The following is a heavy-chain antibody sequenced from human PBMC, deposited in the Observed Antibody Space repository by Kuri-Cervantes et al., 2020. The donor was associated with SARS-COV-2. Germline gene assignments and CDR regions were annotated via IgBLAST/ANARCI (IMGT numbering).Heavy chain of an antibody. Sequence: LSLTCAASGFTFSSYSINWVRQAPGKGLEWVSSISSSTSYIYYEDSVKGRFTISRDNAQNSLYLEMNSLRGEDTAVYYCARESRYVYGEFDFWGQGTLVTVSS. D-gene: IGHD5-18*01. J-gene: IGHJ4*02. CDR3: ARESRYVYGEFDF. V-gene: IGHV3-21*04. CDR1: GFTFSSYS. CDR2: ISSSTSYI.